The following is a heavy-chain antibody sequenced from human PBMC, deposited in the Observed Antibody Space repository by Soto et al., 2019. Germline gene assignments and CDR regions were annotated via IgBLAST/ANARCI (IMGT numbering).Heavy chain of an antibody. Sequence: PGGSPRLSCAVSGFTFDDNAMHWVRQAPEKGLEWVSGINWKSDIGYADSVKGRFTISRDNAENSLYLQMNSLRAEDTALYYCAISKDRGGMSTFIYWGHGNQVTVSS. D-gene: IGHD3-16*01. CDR3: AISKDRGGMSTFIY. CDR2: INWKSDI. J-gene: IGHJ4*01. CDR1: GFTFDDNA. V-gene: IGHV3-9*01.